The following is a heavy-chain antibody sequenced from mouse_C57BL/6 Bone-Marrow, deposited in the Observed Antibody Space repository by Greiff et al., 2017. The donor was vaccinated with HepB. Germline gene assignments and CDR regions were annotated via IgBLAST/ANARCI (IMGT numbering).Heavy chain of an antibody. CDR1: GFTFSDYG. D-gene: IGHD1-1*01. J-gene: IGHJ1*03. CDR3: AREGDYYGSSYGWYFDV. Sequence: EVQLVESGGGLVKPGGSLKLSCAASGFTFSDYGMHWVRQAPEKGLEWVAYISSGSSTIYYADTVKGRFTISRDNAKNTLFLQMTSLRSEDTAMYYCAREGDYYGSSYGWYFDVWGTGTTVTVSS. CDR2: ISSGSSTI. V-gene: IGHV5-17*01.